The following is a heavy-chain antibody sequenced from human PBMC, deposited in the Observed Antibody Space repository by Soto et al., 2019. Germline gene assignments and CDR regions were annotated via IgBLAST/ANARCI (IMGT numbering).Heavy chain of an antibody. Sequence: SETLSLTCAVYGGSFSGYYWSWIRQPPGKGLEWIGEINHSGSTNYNPSLKSRVTISVDTSKNQFSLKLSSVTAADTAVYYCARFRVSVLPYFDWPNAFDIWGQGTLVT. CDR1: GGSFSGYY. CDR2: INHSGST. V-gene: IGHV4-34*01. J-gene: IGHJ3*02. D-gene: IGHD3-9*01. CDR3: ARFRVSVLPYFDWPNAFDI.